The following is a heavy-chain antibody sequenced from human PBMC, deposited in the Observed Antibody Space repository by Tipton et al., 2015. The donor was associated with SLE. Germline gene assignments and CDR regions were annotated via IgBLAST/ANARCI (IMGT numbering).Heavy chain of an antibody. CDR1: GGSISSHY. V-gene: IGHV4-34*01. CDR2: INHSGST. CDR3: ARGRKNLSYYDSSGYPDY. Sequence: TLSLTCTVSGGSISSHYWSWIRQPPGKGLEWIGEINHSGSTNYNPSLKSRVTISVDTSKNQFSLKLSSVTAADTAVYYCARGRKNLSYYDSSGYPDYWGQGTLVTVSS. D-gene: IGHD3-22*01. J-gene: IGHJ4*02.